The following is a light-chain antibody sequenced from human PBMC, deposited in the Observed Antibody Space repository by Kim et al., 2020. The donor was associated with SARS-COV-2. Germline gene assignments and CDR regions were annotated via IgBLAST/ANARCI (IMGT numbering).Light chain of an antibody. CDR1: QSVRYN. V-gene: IGKV3-15*01. CDR3: QQYNDWPLLT. Sequence: IVMTQSPAPLSVSPGERETLSCRASQSVRYNLAWYQQRPGQAPRLLIYGASTRATDVSDRFSGSGSGTEFTLTIRSLQSEDLAVYYCQQYNDWPLLTFGGGTKVDIK. J-gene: IGKJ4*01. CDR2: GAS.